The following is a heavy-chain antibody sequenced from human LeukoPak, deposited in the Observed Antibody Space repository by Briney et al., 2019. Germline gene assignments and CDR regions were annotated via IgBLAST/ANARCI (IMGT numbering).Heavy chain of an antibody. CDR2: IIPIFGSA. CDR1: GGTFSTYA. CDR3: AREHCSSTSCYNWFDP. D-gene: IGHD2-2*01. V-gene: IGHV1-69*05. Sequence: SVKVSCKASGGTFSTYAIIWVRQAPGQGLEWMGGIIPIFGSANYAQKFQGRVTITTDESTSTAYMELSSLRSEDTAVYYCAREHCSSTSCYNWFDPWGQGTLVTVSS. J-gene: IGHJ5*02.